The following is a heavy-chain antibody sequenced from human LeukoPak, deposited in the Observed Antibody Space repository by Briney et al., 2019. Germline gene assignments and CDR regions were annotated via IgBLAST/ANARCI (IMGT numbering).Heavy chain of an antibody. V-gene: IGHV4-34*01. CDR3: ARSHWYYDFWSGYYSSARHETRFDY. J-gene: IGHJ4*02. D-gene: IGHD3-3*01. Sequence: PSETLSLTCAVYGGSFSGYYWSWIRQPPGKGLEWIGEINHSGSTNYNPSLKSRVTISVDTSKNQFSLKLSSVTAADTAVYYCARSHWYYDFWSGYYSSARHETRFDYWGQGTLVTVSS. CDR1: GGSFSGYY. CDR2: INHSGST.